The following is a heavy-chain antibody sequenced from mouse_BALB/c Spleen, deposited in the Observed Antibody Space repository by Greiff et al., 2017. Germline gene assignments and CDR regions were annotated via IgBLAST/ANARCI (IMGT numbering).Heavy chain of an antibody. V-gene: IGHV5-12-2*01. CDR2: ISNGGGST. D-gene: IGHD1-1*01. Sequence: EVQLQESGGGLVQPGGSLKLSCAASGFTFSSYTMSWVRQTPEKRLEWVAYISNGGGSTYYPDTVKGRFTISRDNAKNTLYLQMSSLKSEDTAMYYCARHDYGYAMDYWGQGTSVTVSS. CDR1: GFTFSSYT. J-gene: IGHJ4*01. CDR3: ARHDYGYAMDY.